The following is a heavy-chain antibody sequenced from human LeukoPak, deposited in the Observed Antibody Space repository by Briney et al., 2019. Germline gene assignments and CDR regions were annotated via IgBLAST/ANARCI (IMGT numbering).Heavy chain of an antibody. V-gene: IGHV3-30*04. D-gene: IGHD2-2*01. CDR1: GFTFSSYA. J-gene: IGHJ6*02. CDR2: ISYDGSNK. Sequence: PGRSLRLSCAASGFTFSSYAMHWVRQAPGKGLEWVAVISYDGSNKYYADSVKGRFTISRDNSKNTLYLQMNSLRAEDTAVYYCARDTAAMYTYYYYGMDVWGRGTTVTVSS. CDR3: ARDTAAMYTYYYYGMDV.